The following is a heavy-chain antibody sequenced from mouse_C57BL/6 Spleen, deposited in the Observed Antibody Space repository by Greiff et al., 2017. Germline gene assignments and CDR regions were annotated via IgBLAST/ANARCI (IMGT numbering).Heavy chain of an antibody. CDR3: AREGAMDY. J-gene: IGHJ4*01. CDR2: INPYNGGT. CDR1: GYTFTDYY. V-gene: IGHV1-19*01. Sequence: EVKLVESGPVLVKPGASVKMSCKASGYTFTDYYMNWVKQSHGKSLEWIGVINPYNGGTSYNQKFKGKATLTVDKSSSTAYMELNSLTSEDSAVYYCAREGAMDYWGQGTSVTVSS.